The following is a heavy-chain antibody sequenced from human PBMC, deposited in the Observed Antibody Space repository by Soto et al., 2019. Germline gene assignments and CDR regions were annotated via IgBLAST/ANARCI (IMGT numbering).Heavy chain of an antibody. V-gene: IGHV4-61*01. J-gene: IGHJ6*02. CDR2: IFFTGST. CDR1: GGSFRTGNNN. Sequence: XETLSLTRSVSGGSFRTGNNNLSWIRQPPGKGLEWIGNIFFTGSTHYNPSLESRVTISVDTSKNQFSLTVTSVTAADTAVYYCARDGHGMDVWGQGTTVTVSS. CDR3: ARDGHGMDV.